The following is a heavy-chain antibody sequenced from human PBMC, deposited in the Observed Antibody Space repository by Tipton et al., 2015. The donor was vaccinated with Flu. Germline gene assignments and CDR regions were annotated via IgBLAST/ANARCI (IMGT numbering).Heavy chain of an antibody. V-gene: IGHV3-33*01. CDR3: ARGPLPDSNWYNGMDV. J-gene: IGHJ6*02. Sequence: SLRLSCAASGFIFSTYGMHWVRQAPGKGLEWVAVIWYDGSNKYYADSVKGRFTISRDNAKNSLYLQMNSLRAGDTAVYYCARGPLPDSNWYNGMDVWGQGTTVTVSS. CDR1: GFIFSTYG. CDR2: IWYDGSNK. D-gene: IGHD6-13*01.